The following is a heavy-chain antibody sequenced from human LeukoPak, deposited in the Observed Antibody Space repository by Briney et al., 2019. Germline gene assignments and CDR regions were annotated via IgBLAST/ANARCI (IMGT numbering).Heavy chain of an antibody. CDR3: ARLGTHYLYAFDI. V-gene: IGHV4-39*01. CDR1: GGSISSSSYY. Sequence: SETLSLTCTVSGGSISSSSYYWGWIRQPPGKGLEWIGNIYYSGSTYYNPSLKSRVTISVDTSKNQFSLKLSSVTAADTAVYYCARLGTHYLYAFDIWGQGTMVTVS. D-gene: IGHD3-10*01. CDR2: IYYSGST. J-gene: IGHJ3*02.